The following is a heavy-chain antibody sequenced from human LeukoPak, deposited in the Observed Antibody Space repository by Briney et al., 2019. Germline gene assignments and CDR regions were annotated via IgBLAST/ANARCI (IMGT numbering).Heavy chain of an antibody. D-gene: IGHD6-6*01. Sequence: GGSLRLSCAASGFTFRNHEMSWVRQTPGKGLEWVSDISGSGNIKNYADSVKGRFTISRDNAKNSLFLQMNSLRAEDTAVYYCATEHRTSSSIYYYMDAWGKGTSVTVSS. CDR1: GFTFRNHE. CDR3: ATEHRTSSSIYYYMDA. J-gene: IGHJ6*03. CDR2: ISGSGNIK. V-gene: IGHV3-48*03.